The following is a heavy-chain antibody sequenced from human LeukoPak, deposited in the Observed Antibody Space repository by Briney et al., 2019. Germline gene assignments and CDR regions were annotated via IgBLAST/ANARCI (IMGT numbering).Heavy chain of an antibody. CDR1: GGSISSYY. D-gene: IGHD2-2*01. Sequence: PSXTLSLTCTVSGGSISSYYWSWIRQPPGKGLEWIGYIYFSGSTNYNPSLKNRVTISVDTSKNQFSLKLSSVTAADTAVYYCARQRAYCSSTSCYVAAFDIWGQGTMVTVSS. CDR2: IYFSGST. V-gene: IGHV4-59*08. CDR3: ARQRAYCSSTSCYVAAFDI. J-gene: IGHJ3*02.